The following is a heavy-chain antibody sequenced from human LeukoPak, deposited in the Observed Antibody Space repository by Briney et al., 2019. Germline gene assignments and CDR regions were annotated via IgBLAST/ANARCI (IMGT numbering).Heavy chain of an antibody. CDR2: ISSSGTYK. CDR1: GFTFSSYS. D-gene: IGHD6-19*01. CDR3: ATGKDSVAGATNDY. J-gene: IGHJ4*02. V-gene: IGHV3-21*01. Sequence: GGSLRLSCAVSGFTFSSYSMSWVSQAPGKGLEWVSSISSSGTYKYYADSVKGRFTISRDNAKNSLYLQMNGLRAEDTAVYYCATGKDSVAGATNDYWGQGTLVTVSS.